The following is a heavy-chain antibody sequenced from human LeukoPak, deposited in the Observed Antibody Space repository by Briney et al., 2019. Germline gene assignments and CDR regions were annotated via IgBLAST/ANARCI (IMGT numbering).Heavy chain of an antibody. CDR2: IYYSGST. CDR1: GGSISSSSYY. D-gene: IGHD5-18*01. Sequence: SETLSLTCTVSGGSISSSSYYWGWIRQPPGKGLEWIGSIYYSGSTYYNPSLKTRVTISVDTSKNQFSLNLSSVTAADTAVYYCARHTAMGSPLHYWGQGTLVTVSS. V-gene: IGHV4-39*01. J-gene: IGHJ4*02. CDR3: ARHTAMGSPLHY.